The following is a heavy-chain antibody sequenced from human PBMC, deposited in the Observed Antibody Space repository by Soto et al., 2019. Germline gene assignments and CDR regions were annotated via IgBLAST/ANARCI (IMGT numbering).Heavy chain of an antibody. CDR1: GYTLTELS. J-gene: IGHJ3*02. V-gene: IGHV1-24*01. D-gene: IGHD3-16*01. Sequence: QVQLVQSGAEVKKPGASVKVSCKVSGYTLTELSMHWVRQAPGKGLEWMGGFDPEDGETIYAQKFQGKVPMTEDTSTAPAYMELRTLRSEDTAVYYCATDLGDYVWGSSHAFDIWGQGTMVTVSS. CDR3: ATDLGDYVWGSSHAFDI. CDR2: FDPEDGET.